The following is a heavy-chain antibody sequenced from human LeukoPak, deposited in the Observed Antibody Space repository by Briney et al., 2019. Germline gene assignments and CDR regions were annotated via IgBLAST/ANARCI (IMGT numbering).Heavy chain of an antibody. CDR2: IDYNGRT. CDR1: GGSVSSGTYF. Sequence: PSETLSLTCTVSGGSVSSGTYFLNWIRQAPGQGLDWIGYIDYNGRTNYNPSLKSRVTISVGTSKNQFPLKVSSVTATDTAVYYCARGSGWLTDHWGQGTLVTVSS. J-gene: IGHJ4*02. D-gene: IGHD6-19*01. CDR3: ARGSGWLTDH. V-gene: IGHV4-61*01.